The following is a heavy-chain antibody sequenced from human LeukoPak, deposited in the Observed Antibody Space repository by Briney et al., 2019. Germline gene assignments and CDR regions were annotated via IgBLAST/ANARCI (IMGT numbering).Heavy chain of an antibody. CDR3: AELGITMIGGV. V-gene: IGHV3-48*03. CDR2: ISSSGSTI. J-gene: IGHJ6*04. Sequence: GGSLRLSCAASGFSFSSYEMNWVRQAPGKGLEWVSYISSSGSTIYYADSVKGRFTISRDNAKNSLYLQMDSLRAEDTAVYYCAELGITMIGGVWGKGTTVTISS. D-gene: IGHD3-10*02. CDR1: GFSFSSYE.